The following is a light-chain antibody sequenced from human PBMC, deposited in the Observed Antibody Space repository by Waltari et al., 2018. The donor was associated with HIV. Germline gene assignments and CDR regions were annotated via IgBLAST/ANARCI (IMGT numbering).Light chain of an antibody. Sequence: IVLTQSPGTLSLSPGANATLPCRASQSVSSTSLAWYQQKPGQSPRLLIYSASTRANGIPDRFSGSGSGTDFSLTISRLEPEDFAVYYCQRYGRSRTFGQGTKVEIK. CDR3: QRYGRSRT. CDR1: QSVSSTS. CDR2: SAS. J-gene: IGKJ1*01. V-gene: IGKV3-20*01.